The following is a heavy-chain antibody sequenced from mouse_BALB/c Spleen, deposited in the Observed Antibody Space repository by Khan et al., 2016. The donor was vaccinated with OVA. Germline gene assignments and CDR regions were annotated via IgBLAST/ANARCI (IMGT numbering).Heavy chain of an antibody. Sequence: QVQLKQSGPGLVAPSQSLYITCTISGFSLTNYGVHWVRQPPGKGLEWLVVIWSDGTSTYDSALKSRLTISKDNAKNQVFLKMDSLRTEDTAMYYCARQPYFDYYVMDYWGQGTSVTVSS. J-gene: IGHJ4*01. CDR2: IWSDGTS. V-gene: IGHV2-6-1*01. CDR3: ARQPYFDYYVMDY. CDR1: GFSLTNYG. D-gene: IGHD2-10*01.